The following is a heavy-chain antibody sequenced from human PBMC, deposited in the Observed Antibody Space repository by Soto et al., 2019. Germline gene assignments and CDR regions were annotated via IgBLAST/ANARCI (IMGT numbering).Heavy chain of an antibody. D-gene: IGHD3-9*01. CDR2: IYYSGCT. J-gene: IGHJ3*01. CDR1: GGSISRYY. Sequence: QVQLRESGPGLVKPSETLSLTCTVSGGSISRYYWSWIRQPPGKGLEWIGYIYYSGCTNYNPSLKRRVTISVDTSKNQSSLKLSSVSASDTAVYYCASGGWTYYIWTGYYLWGQGTMVTVSS. V-gene: IGHV4-59*01. CDR3: ASGGWTYYIWTGYYL.